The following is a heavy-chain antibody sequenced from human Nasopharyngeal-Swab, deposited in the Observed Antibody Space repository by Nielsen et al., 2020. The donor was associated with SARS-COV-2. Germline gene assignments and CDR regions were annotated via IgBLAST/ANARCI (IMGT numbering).Heavy chain of an antibody. Sequence: ASVKVSCKASGYTFATYTMQWVRQAHGQRLESMGWINAGNGLTKYSQKFQGRVTISRDTSASTAYMELSSLRSDDTAVYYCARSTTTGNLDYWGQGTLVTVSS. D-gene: IGHD1-1*01. CDR3: ARSTTTGNLDY. CDR1: GYTFATYT. V-gene: IGHV1-3*01. CDR2: INAGNGLT. J-gene: IGHJ4*02.